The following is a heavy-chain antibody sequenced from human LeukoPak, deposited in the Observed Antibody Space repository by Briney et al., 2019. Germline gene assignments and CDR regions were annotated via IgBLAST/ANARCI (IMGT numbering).Heavy chain of an antibody. D-gene: IGHD3-10*01. CDR3: ARKDYGSGSFSRSFGY. CDR1: GDSISSSNW. Sequence: PSETLSLTCAVSGDSISSSNWWSWVRQPPGKGLEWIGEIYHSGSTNYNPSLKSRVTISVDKSKNQFSLKLSSVTAADTAVYYCARKDYGSGSFSRSFGYWGQGTLVTVSS. CDR2: IYHSGST. J-gene: IGHJ4*02. V-gene: IGHV4-4*02.